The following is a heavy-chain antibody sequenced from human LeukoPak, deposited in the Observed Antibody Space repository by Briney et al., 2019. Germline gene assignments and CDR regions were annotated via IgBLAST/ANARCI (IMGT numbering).Heavy chain of an antibody. CDR1: GFTFSSYA. V-gene: IGHV3-30*04. CDR2: ISYDGSNK. Sequence: QPGGSLRLSCAASGFTFSSYAMHWVRQAPGKGLEWVAVISYDGSNKYYADSVKGRFTISRDNSKNTLYLQMNSLRAEDTAVYYCARDRWQWLGLGRSMDVWGQGTTVTVS. CDR3: ARDRWQWLGLGRSMDV. J-gene: IGHJ6*02. D-gene: IGHD6-19*01.